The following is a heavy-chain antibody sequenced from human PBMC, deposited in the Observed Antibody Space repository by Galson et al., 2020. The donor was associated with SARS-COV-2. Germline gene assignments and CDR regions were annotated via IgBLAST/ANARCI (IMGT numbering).Heavy chain of an antibody. Sequence: ASVKVSCKASGYTFTSYDINWVRQATGQGLEWMGWMNPNSGNTGYAQKFQGRVTMTRNTSISTAYMELSSLRSEDTAVYYCARAPISSGWYEENSRNNWFDPWGQGTLVTVSS. CDR3: ARAPISSGWYEENSRNNWFDP. V-gene: IGHV1-8*01. D-gene: IGHD6-19*01. CDR1: GYTFTSYD. CDR2: MNPNSGNT. J-gene: IGHJ5*02.